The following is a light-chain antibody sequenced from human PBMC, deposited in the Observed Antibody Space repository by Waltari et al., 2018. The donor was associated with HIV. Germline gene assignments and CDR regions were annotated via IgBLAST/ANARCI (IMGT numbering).Light chain of an antibody. J-gene: IGKJ2*01. CDR2: AAS. CDR3: QQSYSTPYT. Sequence: DIQMTQSPSSLSASVGDRVTITCRASQGICSELNWYQHEPGKAPKLLIYAASSLQSGVPSRFSCSGSGTDFTRTISSLQPEDFATYYCQQSYSTPYTFGQGTKLEIK. V-gene: IGKV1-39*01. CDR1: QGICSE.